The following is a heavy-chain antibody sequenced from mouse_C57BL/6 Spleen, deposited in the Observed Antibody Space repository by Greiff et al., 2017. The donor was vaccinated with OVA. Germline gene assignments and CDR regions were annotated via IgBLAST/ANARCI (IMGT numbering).Heavy chain of an antibody. D-gene: IGHD4-1*01. V-gene: IGHV3-5*01. Sequence: EVQLQESGPGLVKPSQTVFLTCTVTGISITTGNYRWSWIRQFPGNKLEWIGYIYYSGTITYNPSLTSRTTITRDTPKNQFFLEMNSLTAEDTATYYGAREDSGTGGAMDYWGQGTSVTVSS. CDR1: GISITTGNYR. CDR2: IYYSGTI. J-gene: IGHJ4*01. CDR3: AREDSGTGGAMDY.